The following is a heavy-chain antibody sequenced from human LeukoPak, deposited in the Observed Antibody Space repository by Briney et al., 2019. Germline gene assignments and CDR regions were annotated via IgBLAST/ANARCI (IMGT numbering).Heavy chain of an antibody. D-gene: IGHD1-26*01. V-gene: IGHV1-3*04. Sequence: ASVKVSCKTSGYTFTNYGMHWVRQAPGQSLEWMGWINSANGNTKYSQKFQGRVTITRDTSASTAYMELSSLRSEDTAVYYCARDGRFIVADYYYGMDVWGQGTTVTVSS. CDR3: ARDGRFIVADYYYGMDV. CDR2: INSANGNT. CDR1: GYTFTNYG. J-gene: IGHJ6*02.